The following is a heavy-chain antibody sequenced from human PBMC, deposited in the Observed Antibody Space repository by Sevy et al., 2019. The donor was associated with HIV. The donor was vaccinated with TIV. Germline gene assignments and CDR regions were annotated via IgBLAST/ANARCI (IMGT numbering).Heavy chain of an antibody. D-gene: IGHD2-15*01. V-gene: IGHV3-7*01. CDR2: IKEDGSDK. CDR1: GFTFSNYW. Sequence: GGSLRLSCEVSGFTFSNYWMTWVRQAPGKGLEWVANIKEDGSDKYYGDSVKGGFSLSRDNAKNSLYLQMDSLRAEDTAVYYCVRDGLASATDFDYWGQGTLVTVSS. J-gene: IGHJ4*02. CDR3: VRDGLASATDFDY.